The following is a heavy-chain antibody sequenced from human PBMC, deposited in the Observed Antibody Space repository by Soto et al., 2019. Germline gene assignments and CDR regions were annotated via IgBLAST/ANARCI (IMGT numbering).Heavy chain of an antibody. J-gene: IGHJ5*02. CDR1: GGTFSSYA. CDR2: IIPIFGTA. CDR3: ARYCSGGSCYLLGSNWFDP. V-gene: IGHV1-69*12. D-gene: IGHD2-15*01. Sequence: QVQLVQSGAEVKKPGSSVKVSCKASGGTFSSYAISWVRQAPGQGLEWMGGIIPIFGTANYAQKFQGRVTITVNESTSTAYMELSSLSSEDTAVDYGARYCSGGSCYLLGSNWFDPWGQGTLVTVSS.